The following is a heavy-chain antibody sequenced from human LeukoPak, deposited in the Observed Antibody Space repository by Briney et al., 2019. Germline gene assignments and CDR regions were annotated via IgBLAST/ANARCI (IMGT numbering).Heavy chain of an antibody. CDR3: ARDFGPQLLWFGEFPIFAY. V-gene: IGHV3-48*03. CDR1: GFTFSSYE. Sequence: GGSLRLSCAASGFTFSSYEMNWVRQAPGKGLEWVSYISSSGSTIYYADSVKGRFTISRDNAKNSLYLQMNSLRAEDTAVYYCARDFGPQLLWFGEFPIFAYWGQGTLVTVSS. D-gene: IGHD3-10*01. J-gene: IGHJ4*02. CDR2: ISSSGSTI.